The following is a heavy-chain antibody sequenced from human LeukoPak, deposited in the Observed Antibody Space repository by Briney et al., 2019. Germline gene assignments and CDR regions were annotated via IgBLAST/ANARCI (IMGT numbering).Heavy chain of an antibody. CDR3: ARDSSGYDSTAYYGDY. CDR2: ISAYNGNT. D-gene: IGHD3-22*01. CDR1: GYTFTSYG. V-gene: IGHV1-18*01. Sequence: GASVKVSCKASGYTFTSYGFTWVRQAPGQGLEWMGWISAYNGNTNYAQKVQGRVTMTTDTSTSTAYMELRSLRSDDTAVYFCARDSSGYDSTAYYGDYWGQGTLVTASS. J-gene: IGHJ4*02.